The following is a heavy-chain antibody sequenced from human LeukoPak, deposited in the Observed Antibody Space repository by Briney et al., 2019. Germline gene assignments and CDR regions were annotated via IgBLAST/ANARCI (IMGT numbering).Heavy chain of an antibody. V-gene: IGHV1-2*02. CDR3: ARGGYCSSTSCFYGMDV. CDR1: RYTFSGYY. CDR2: LNPNSGGT. Sequence: GASVKVSCKASRYTFSGYYMHWVPQAPGQGRECMGWLNPNSGGTNYAQKSQGRVTMTRDTSISTAYMELSRLRSDDTAVYYCARGGYCSSTSCFYGMDVWGQGTTVTVSS. D-gene: IGHD2-2*01. J-gene: IGHJ6*02.